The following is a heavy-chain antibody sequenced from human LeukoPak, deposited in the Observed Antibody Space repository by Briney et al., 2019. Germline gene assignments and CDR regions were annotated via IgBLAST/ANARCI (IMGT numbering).Heavy chain of an antibody. J-gene: IGHJ6*01. CDR2: ITNSGSTM. CDR1: GLRFSDYY. CDR3: ARDPPGSHDGMDG. Sequence: GALRLSCAASGLRFSDYYMSWIRQAPGKGLGGVSYITNSGSTMYYADSVKGRFTISRDNAKNSLFLQMNSLRAEDTAVYYCARDPPGSHDGMDGWGQGTTVTVSS. V-gene: IGHV3-11*01.